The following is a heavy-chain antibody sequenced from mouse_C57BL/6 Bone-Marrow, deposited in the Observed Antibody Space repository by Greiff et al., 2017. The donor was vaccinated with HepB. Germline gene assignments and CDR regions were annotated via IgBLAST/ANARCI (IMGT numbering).Heavy chain of an antibody. D-gene: IGHD2-4*01. V-gene: IGHV5-4*01. CDR2: ISDGGSYT. Sequence: EVQRVESGGGLVKPGGSLKLSCAASGFTFSSYAMSWVRQTPEKRLEWVATISDGGSYTYYPDNVKGRFTISRDNAKNNLYLQMSHLKSEDTAMYYCSRGGLPWFAYWGQGTLVTVSA. CDR1: GFTFSSYA. CDR3: SRGGLPWFAY. J-gene: IGHJ3*01.